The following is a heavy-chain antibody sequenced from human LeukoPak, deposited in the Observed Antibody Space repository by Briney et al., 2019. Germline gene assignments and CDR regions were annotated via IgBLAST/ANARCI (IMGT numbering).Heavy chain of an antibody. D-gene: IGHD3-3*01. CDR3: ARDWTGDTYYDFWTGHNWFDP. CDR2: MNPNSGNT. Sequence: GASVKVSCKASGYTFTSYDISWVRQATGQGLEWMGWMNPNSGNTGYAQKFQGRVTMTRNTSISTAYMELSSLRSEDTAVYYCARDWTGDTYYDFWTGHNWFDPWGQGTLVTVSS. J-gene: IGHJ5*02. CDR1: GYTFTSYD. V-gene: IGHV1-8*01.